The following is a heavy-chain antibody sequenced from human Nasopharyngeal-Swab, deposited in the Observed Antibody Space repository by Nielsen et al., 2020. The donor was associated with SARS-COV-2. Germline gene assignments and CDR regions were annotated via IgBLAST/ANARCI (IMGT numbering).Heavy chain of an antibody. J-gene: IGHJ3*02. CDR2: ISASGGST. V-gene: IGHV3-23*01. CDR3: AKDDVVRGDAFDI. CDR1: GFTFNIYA. Sequence: GGSLRLSCIASGFTFNIYAMAWVRRTPGRGLQWVSGISASGGSTYYTDSVKGRFAVSRDNSRNTLYLQMHSLRVEDTALYYGAKDDVVRGDAFDIWGQGTMVTVSS. D-gene: IGHD3-10*01.